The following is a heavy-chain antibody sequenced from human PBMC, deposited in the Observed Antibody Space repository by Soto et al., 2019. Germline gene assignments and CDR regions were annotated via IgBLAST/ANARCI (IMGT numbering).Heavy chain of an antibody. Sequence: SVKVSCKASGGTFSNHAINWVRQAPGQGLEWMGRIIPIFTTTNYAQKFQGRVTITADESTITAYMELSSLKHDDTAVFYCARDGAANGTFRGDVFDFWGQGTLVTVSS. CDR3: ARDGAANGTFRGDVFDF. J-gene: IGHJ3*01. CDR1: GGTFSNHA. V-gene: IGHV1-69*13. D-gene: IGHD6-13*01. CDR2: IIPIFTTT.